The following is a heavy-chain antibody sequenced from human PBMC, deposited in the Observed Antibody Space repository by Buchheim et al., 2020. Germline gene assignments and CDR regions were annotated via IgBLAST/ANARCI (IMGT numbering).Heavy chain of an antibody. CDR2: ISYDGSNK. J-gene: IGHJ1*01. V-gene: IGHV3-30-3*01. D-gene: IGHD1-26*01. CDR3: ARDLGGGYYRYFQH. CDR1: GFTFSSYA. Sequence: QVQLVESGGGVVQPGRSLRLSCAASGFTFSSYAMHWVRQAPGKGLEGVAVISYDGSNKYYADSVKGRFTISRDNSKNTLYLQMNSLRAEDTAVYYCARDLGGGYYRYFQHWGQGTL.